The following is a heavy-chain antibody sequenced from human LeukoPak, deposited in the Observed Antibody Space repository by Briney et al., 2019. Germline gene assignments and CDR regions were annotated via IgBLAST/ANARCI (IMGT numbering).Heavy chain of an antibody. D-gene: IGHD3-3*01. Sequence: SETLSLTCTVSGGSISSYYWSWIRQPPGKGLEWIGFINYSGSTNYNPSLKSRVTISVDTSKNQFSLKLNSVTAADTAVYYCAREGGFYRPLDYSGQGTLVTVSS. V-gene: IGHV4-59*01. J-gene: IGHJ4*02. CDR3: AREGGFYRPLDY. CDR2: INYSGST. CDR1: GGSISSYY.